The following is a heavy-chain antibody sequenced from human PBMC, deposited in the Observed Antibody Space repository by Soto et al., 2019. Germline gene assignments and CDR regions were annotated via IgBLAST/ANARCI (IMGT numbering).Heavy chain of an antibody. CDR3: ARGGRRYDSSGYYLDY. J-gene: IGHJ4*02. Sequence: QVQLVQSGAEVKKPGSSVKVSCKASGGTFSSYAISWVRQAPGQGLEWMGGIIPIFGTANYAQKFQGRVTINADESTSTAYMELSSLRSEDTAVYYCARGGRRYDSSGYYLDYWGQGTLVTVSS. CDR2: IIPIFGTA. D-gene: IGHD3-22*01. CDR1: GGTFSSYA. V-gene: IGHV1-69*01.